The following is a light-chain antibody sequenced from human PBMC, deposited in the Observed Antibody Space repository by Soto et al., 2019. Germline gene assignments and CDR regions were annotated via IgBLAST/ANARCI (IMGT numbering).Light chain of an antibody. V-gene: IGLV2-14*01. CDR2: EVS. J-gene: IGLJ1*01. CDR1: SSDVGGYNY. CDR3: SSYTSSSIDYV. Sequence: QSVLTQPASVSGSPGQSITISCTGTSSDVGGYNYVSWYQQHPGKAPKLMIYEVSNRPSGVSNRFSGSKSGNTASLTISGLEDEDEADYCCSSYTSSSIDYVFGTGTKLTVL.